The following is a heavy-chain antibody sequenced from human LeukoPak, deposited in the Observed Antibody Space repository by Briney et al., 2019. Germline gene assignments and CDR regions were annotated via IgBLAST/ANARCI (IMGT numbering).Heavy chain of an antibody. Sequence: GGSLRLSCAASGFTFSSYSMNWVRQAPGKGLEWVSSISSSSSYIYYADSVKGRFTISRDNAKNSLYLQMNSLRAEDTAVYYCARVWGYCSSTSCRTIDYWGQGTLVTVSS. CDR1: GFTFSSYS. D-gene: IGHD2-2*01. CDR3: ARVWGYCSSTSCRTIDY. V-gene: IGHV3-21*01. J-gene: IGHJ4*02. CDR2: ISSSSSYI.